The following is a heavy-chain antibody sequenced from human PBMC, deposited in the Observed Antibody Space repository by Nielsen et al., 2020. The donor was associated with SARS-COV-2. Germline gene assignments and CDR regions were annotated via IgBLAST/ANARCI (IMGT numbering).Heavy chain of an antibody. CDR2: ISYDGSNK. V-gene: IGHV3-30*18. D-gene: IGHD2-15*01. CDR3: AKDSYCSGGSCYSGVVDY. CDR1: GFTFSSYG. J-gene: IGHJ4*02. Sequence: GESLKISCAASGFTFSSYGMHWVRQAPGKGLEWVAVISYDGSNKYYADSVKGRFTISRDNSKNTLYLQMNSLRAEDTAAYYCAKDSYCSGGSCYSGVVDYWGQGTLVTVSS.